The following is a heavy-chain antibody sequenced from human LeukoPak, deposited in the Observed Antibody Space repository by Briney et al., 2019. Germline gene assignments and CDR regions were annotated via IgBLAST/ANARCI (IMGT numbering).Heavy chain of an antibody. D-gene: IGHD6-6*01. J-gene: IGHJ4*02. Sequence: SETLSLTCTVSGGSISSSSYYWGWIRQPPGKGLEWIGSIYYSGSTYYNPSLKSRVTISVDTSKNQFSLKLSSVTAADTAVYYCARGRLYASSSFLDYWGQGTLVTVSS. CDR3: ARGRLYASSSFLDY. CDR2: IYYSGST. V-gene: IGHV4-39*07. CDR1: GGSISSSSYY.